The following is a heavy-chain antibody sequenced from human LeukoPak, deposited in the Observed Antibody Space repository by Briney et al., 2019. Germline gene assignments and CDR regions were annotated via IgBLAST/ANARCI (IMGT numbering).Heavy chain of an antibody. Sequence: GESLKISCQTSGFNFTTHWIGWVRQMPGKGLEWMGIFYPDDSDTIYSPSFQGHVTISADTSIKTIYLQWSSLKASDTAMYYCARFANYRDTDGFHWEARYYFDQWGQGTLVTVSS. D-gene: IGHD3-16*02. CDR3: ARFANYRDTDGFHWEARYYFDQ. V-gene: IGHV5-51*01. J-gene: IGHJ1*01. CDR2: FYPDDSDT. CDR1: GFNFTTHW.